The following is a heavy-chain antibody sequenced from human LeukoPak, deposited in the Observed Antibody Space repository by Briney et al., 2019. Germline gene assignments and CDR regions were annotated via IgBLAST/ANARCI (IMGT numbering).Heavy chain of an antibody. D-gene: IGHD5-18*01. J-gene: IGHJ3*02. CDR2: IYYSGST. V-gene: IGHV4-39*01. Sequence: SETLSLTCTVSGGSISSSSYYWGWIRQPPGKGLEWIGSIYYSGSTYYNPSLKSRVTISVDTSKSRFSLKLSSVTAADTAVYYCARPFRTGYSYAAGAFDIWGQGTMVTVSS. CDR1: GGSISSSSYY. CDR3: ARPFRTGYSYAAGAFDI.